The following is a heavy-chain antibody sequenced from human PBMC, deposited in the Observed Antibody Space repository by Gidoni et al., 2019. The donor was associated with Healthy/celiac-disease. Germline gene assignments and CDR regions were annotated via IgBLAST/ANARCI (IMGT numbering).Heavy chain of an antibody. CDR1: GFTFSSYA. Sequence: GFTFSSYAMHWVRQAPGKGLEWVAVISYDGSNKYYADSVKGRFTISRDNSKNTLYLQMNSLRAEDTAVYYCEGIYYDSSGYYFFDYWGQGTLVTVSS. J-gene: IGHJ4*02. CDR3: EGIYYDSSGYYFFDY. D-gene: IGHD3-22*01. V-gene: IGHV3-30-3*01. CDR2: ISYDGSNK.